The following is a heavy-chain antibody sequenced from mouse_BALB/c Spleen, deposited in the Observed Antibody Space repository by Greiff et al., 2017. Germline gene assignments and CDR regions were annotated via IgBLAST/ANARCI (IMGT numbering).Heavy chain of an antibody. V-gene: IGHV5-12-1*01. CDR3: ARQNCRYDDWYFDV. D-gene: IGHD2-14*01. CDR2: ISSGGGST. J-gene: IGHJ1*01. Sequence: EVKLMESGGGLVKPGGSLKLSCAASGFAFSSYDMSWVRQTPEKRLEWVAYISSGGGSTYYPDTVKGRFTISRDNAKNTLYLQMSSLKSEDTAMYYSARQNCRYDDWYFDVWGAGTTVTVSA. CDR1: GFAFSSYD.